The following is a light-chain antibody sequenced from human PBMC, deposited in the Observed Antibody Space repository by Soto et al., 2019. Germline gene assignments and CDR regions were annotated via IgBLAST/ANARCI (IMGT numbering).Light chain of an antibody. V-gene: IGLV2-14*01. CDR3: SSYTSSSIDYV. CDR1: SSDVGGYNY. Sequence: QSALTQPASVSGSPGQSITISCTGTSSDVGGYNYVPWYQQHPGKAPKLMIYEVSNRPSGVSNRFSGSKSGNTASLTISGLQAEDEADYYCSSYTSSSIDYVFGTGTKLTV. J-gene: IGLJ1*01. CDR2: EVS.